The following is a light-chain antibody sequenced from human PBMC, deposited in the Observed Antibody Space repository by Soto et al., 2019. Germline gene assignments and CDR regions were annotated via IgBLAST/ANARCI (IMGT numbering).Light chain of an antibody. CDR1: TSNIGTFY. CDR2: IGD. Sequence: QSVLTQPPSTSSTPGQTVTISCSGSTSNIGTFYVYWYQHLPGTAPKLLIYIGDQRASGVSDRFSGSRSGTSASLAIRGLQSEDEADYYCATWDDSLGGPVFGGGTQLTVL. V-gene: IGLV1-47*02. CDR3: ATWDDSLGGPV. J-gene: IGLJ3*02.